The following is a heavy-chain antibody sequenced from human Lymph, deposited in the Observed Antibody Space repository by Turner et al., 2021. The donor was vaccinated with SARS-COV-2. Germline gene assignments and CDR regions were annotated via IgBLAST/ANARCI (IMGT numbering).Heavy chain of an antibody. CDR1: GFTFSSYA. Sequence: QVQLVESGGGVVQPGMSLRLSCAASGFTFSSYAMHWVRQAPGKGLEWVALISYDGSNKYYADSVKGRFTISRDNSKNTLYLQMNSLRADDTAVYYCARDMGGFTDYWGQGTLVTVSS. CDR2: ISYDGSNK. CDR3: ARDMGGFTDY. J-gene: IGHJ4*02. V-gene: IGHV3-30-3*01. D-gene: IGHD5-12*01.